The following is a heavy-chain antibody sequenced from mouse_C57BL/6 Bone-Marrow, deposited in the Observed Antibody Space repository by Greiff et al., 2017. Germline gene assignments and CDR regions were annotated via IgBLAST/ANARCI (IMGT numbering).Heavy chain of an antibody. D-gene: IGHD1-1*01. CDR3: ALLLRYPYWYFDV. Sequence: EVQLVESVAELVRPGASVKLSCTASGFNIKNTYMHWVKQRPEQGLEWIGRIDPANGNTKYAAKFQGKATITADTSSNTAYLQLSSLTSEDTAIYYCALLLRYPYWYFDVWGTGTTVTVSS. CDR1: GFNIKNTY. CDR2: IDPANGNT. J-gene: IGHJ1*03. V-gene: IGHV14-3*01.